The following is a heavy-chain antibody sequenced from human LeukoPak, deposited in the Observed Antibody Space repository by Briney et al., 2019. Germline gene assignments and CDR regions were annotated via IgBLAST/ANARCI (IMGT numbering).Heavy chain of an antibody. V-gene: IGHV3-23*01. D-gene: IGHD2-15*01. J-gene: IGHJ4*02. CDR1: AFSLSDYW. CDR3: AKDYSESRVADVFFEY. CDR2: ITSGFTP. Sequence: GGSLRLSCAASAFSLSDYWMNWFRQAPGKGLEWVSGITSGFTPHYADSVKGRFTISRDNSKNTFHLQLNSLRAEDTAVYYCAKDYSESRVADVFFEYWGQGTLVTVSS.